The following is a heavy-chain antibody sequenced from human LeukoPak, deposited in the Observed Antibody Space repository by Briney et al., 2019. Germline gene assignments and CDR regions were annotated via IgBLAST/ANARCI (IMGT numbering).Heavy chain of an antibody. CDR1: GFTLSSYW. CDR3: ARELLRYGSSDY. J-gene: IGHJ4*02. CDR2: IKQDGSER. D-gene: IGHD3-10*01. V-gene: IGHV3-7*01. Sequence: GGSLRLSCAASGFTLSSYWMSWVRQAPGKGLEWVAHIKQDGSERYFVDSVKGRFTISRDNAKNSLYLQMNSLRAEDTAVYYCARELLRYGSSDYWGQGTLVTISS.